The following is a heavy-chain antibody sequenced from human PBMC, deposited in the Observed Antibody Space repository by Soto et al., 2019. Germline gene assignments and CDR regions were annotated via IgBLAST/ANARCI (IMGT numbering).Heavy chain of an antibody. Sequence: GESLKISCKGSGYSFTSYWIGWVRQMPGKGLEWMGIIYSGDSDTRYSPSFQGQVTISADKSISTAYLQWSSLKASDTAMYYCARHSYYYDSSGYAGDIWGQGTMVTVSS. V-gene: IGHV5-51*01. CDR3: ARHSYYYDSSGYAGDI. CDR1: GYSFTSYW. CDR2: IYSGDSDT. D-gene: IGHD3-22*01. J-gene: IGHJ3*02.